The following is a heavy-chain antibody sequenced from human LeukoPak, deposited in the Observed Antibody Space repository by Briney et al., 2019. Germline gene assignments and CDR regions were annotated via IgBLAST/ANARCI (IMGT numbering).Heavy chain of an antibody. CDR1: GGSISNTNYY. J-gene: IGHJ3*02. CDR3: ARHPSRGVAGTAFDI. D-gene: IGHD6-19*01. Sequence: SETLSLTCTVSGGSISNTNYYWAWIRQPPGKGLEWIAYIYYTGSTNYNPSLKSRVTISVDTSKNQFSLKLSSVTAADTAVYYCARHPSRGVAGTAFDIWGQGTMVTVSS. V-gene: IGHV4-61*05. CDR2: IYYTGST.